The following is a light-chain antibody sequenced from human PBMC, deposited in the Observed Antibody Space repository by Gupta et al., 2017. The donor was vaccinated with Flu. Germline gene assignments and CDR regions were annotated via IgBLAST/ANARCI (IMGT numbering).Light chain of an antibody. Sequence: QSVLTQPPSASGTPGQRVTVACSGSSSNIGSNFVYWYQQLPGTAPKLLIYRNEKRPSGVPDRFSGSKSGTSASLAISGLRSEDEADYYCAAWDDSLSGYVFGTGTEVIVL. V-gene: IGLV1-47*01. CDR3: AAWDDSLSGYV. CDR2: RNE. CDR1: SSNIGSNF. J-gene: IGLJ1*01.